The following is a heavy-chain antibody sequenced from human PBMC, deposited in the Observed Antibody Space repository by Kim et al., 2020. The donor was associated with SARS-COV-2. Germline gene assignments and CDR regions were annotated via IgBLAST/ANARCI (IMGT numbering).Heavy chain of an antibody. CDR1: GFTFSSYA. CDR3: AKDRFSITMVRFFDY. CDR2: ISSSGGST. J-gene: IGHJ4*02. D-gene: IGHD3-10*01. V-gene: IGHV3-23*01. Sequence: GGSLRLSCAASGFTFSSYAMSWVRQAPGKGLEWVSAISSSGGSTYYADSVKGRFTISRDNSKNTLYLQMNSLRAEDTAVYYCAKDRFSITMVRFFDYWGQGTLVTVSS.